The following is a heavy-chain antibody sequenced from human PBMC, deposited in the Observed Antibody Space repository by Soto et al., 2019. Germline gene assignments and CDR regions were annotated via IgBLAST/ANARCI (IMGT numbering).Heavy chain of an antibody. CDR1: GYTFTNYG. D-gene: IGHD4-17*01. CDR3: ARDMGVNDNGDYVDY. J-gene: IGHJ4*02. V-gene: IGHV1-18*01. Sequence: QGHLVQSGAEVKKPGASVTVSCKASGYTFTNYGISWVRQAPGQGPEWTGWISGYNGNTKYAPKFQGRVTLTSDTSXNPSYIQLRSLRSADTAVYYCARDMGVNDNGDYVDYWGQGTLVTVSS. CDR2: ISGYNGNT.